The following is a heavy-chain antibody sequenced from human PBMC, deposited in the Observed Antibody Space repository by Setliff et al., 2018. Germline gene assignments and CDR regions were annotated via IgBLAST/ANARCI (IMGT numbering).Heavy chain of an antibody. D-gene: IGHD2-2*01. J-gene: IGHJ5*02. CDR1: GGSLSGYY. Sequence: TLSLTCAVYGGSLSGYYWNWIRQAPGKGLEWIGEINHRGTTSYTPSLKGRVTISVDTSKNLFSLKLNPVTAADTAVYYCVRTFNGSPADRWGQGTLVTVSS. CDR2: INHRGTT. V-gene: IGHV4-34*01. CDR3: VRTFNGSPADR.